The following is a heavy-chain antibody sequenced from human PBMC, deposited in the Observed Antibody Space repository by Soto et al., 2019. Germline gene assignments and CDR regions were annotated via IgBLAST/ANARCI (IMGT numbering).Heavy chain of an antibody. D-gene: IGHD2-2*01. J-gene: IGHJ6*02. CDR1: GGSFSGYY. V-gene: IGHV4-34*01. CDR3: ARAKGYCSSTSCYIYYYYYGMDV. Sequence: NPSETLSLTCAVYGGSFSGYYWSWIRQPPGKGLEWIGEINHSGSTNYNPSLKSRVTISVDTSKNQFSLKLSSVTAADTAVYYCARAKGYCSSTSCYIYYYYYGMDVWGQGTTVTVS. CDR2: INHSGST.